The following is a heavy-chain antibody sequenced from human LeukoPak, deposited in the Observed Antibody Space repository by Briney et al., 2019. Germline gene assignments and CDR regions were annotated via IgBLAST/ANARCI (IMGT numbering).Heavy chain of an antibody. D-gene: IGHD3-22*01. J-gene: IGHJ4*02. Sequence: GGSLRLSCAASGFTFSSYAMSWVRQAPGKGLEWVSTISGSGGGTYYADSVKGRFTISRDNSKNTLYLQMNSLRAEDTAVYYCAKRLSGYYPLIDYWGQGTLVTVSS. CDR1: GFTFSSYA. CDR2: ISGSGGGT. V-gene: IGHV3-23*01. CDR3: AKRLSGYYPLIDY.